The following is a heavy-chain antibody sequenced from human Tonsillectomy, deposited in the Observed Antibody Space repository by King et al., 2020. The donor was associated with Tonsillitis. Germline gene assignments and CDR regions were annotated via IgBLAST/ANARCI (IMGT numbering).Heavy chain of an antibody. D-gene: IGHD5-12*01. CDR3: ARGHGMMYSGYDMSSVWYFDL. V-gene: IGHV4-59*01. CDR1: GGSISSYY. CDR2: INYSGST. Sequence: QLQESGPGLVKPSETLSLTCTVSGGSISSYYWSWIRQPPGKGLEWIGYINYSGSTNYNPSLKSRVTISVDTSKKQFSLTLSSVTAADTAVYYCARGHGMMYSGYDMSSVWYFDLWGRGTLVTVSS. J-gene: IGHJ2*01.